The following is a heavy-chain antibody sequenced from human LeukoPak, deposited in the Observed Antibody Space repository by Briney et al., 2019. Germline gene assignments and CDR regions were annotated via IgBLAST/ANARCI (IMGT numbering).Heavy chain of an antibody. D-gene: IGHD3-22*01. Sequence: GGSLRLSCAASGFTFSNYAMSWVRQAPAKRLEWVSAISCNGGNIYYADSVKGRFTISIDKSKNTLYLQLNSLRAEDTAVYYCAKDLGITMAVVVIAHAFDIWGPGKMVTVSS. V-gene: IGHV3-23*01. CDR2: ISCNGGNI. CDR1: GFTFSNYA. CDR3: AKDLGITMAVVVIAHAFDI. J-gene: IGHJ3*02.